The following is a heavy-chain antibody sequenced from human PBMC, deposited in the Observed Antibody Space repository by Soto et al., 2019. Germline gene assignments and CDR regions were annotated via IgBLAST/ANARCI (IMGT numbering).Heavy chain of an antibody. CDR1: GYSFTNYW. J-gene: IGHJ3*01. CDR3: ARPYSGGPNDPFDC. Sequence: GESLKISCKGSGYSFTNYWIGWVRQMPGKGLEWMGIIYPGDSHAIYSPSFQGQVTMSADKSISTAYLQWSSLKASDIAMYYCARPYSGGPNDPFDCCGQGTRVTVSS. V-gene: IGHV5-51*01. CDR2: IYPGDSHA. D-gene: IGHD1-26*01.